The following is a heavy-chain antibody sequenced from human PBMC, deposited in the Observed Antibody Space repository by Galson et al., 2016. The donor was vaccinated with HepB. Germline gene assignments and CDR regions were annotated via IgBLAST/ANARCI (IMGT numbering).Heavy chain of an antibody. Sequence: SLRLSCAASGFTFSGHDMHWVRQATGKGLEWVSAIGTGGDTYYSDSVKGRFTISRENDKNSLYLQMNSLRAGDTALYYCARVLVYSSSSLFNDAFDIWGQGKMVTVSS. CDR1: GFTFSGHD. D-gene: IGHD6-6*01. CDR3: ARVLVYSSSSLFNDAFDI. J-gene: IGHJ3*02. V-gene: IGHV3-13*01. CDR2: IGTGGDT.